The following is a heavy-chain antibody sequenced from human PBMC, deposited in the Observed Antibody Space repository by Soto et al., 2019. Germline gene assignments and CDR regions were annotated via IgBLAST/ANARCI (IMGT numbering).Heavy chain of an antibody. V-gene: IGHV3-66*01. CDR1: GFAVSSDS. J-gene: IGHJ4*02. D-gene: IGHD6-6*01. Sequence: EVQLVESGGGLVQPGGSLRLSCAASGFAVSSDSVNWVRQAPGKGLEWVSVIYSGGSTYYADSVKDRFTISRDNSKNTVYLQMNNLRAEDTAVYYCARDFSSSLDYWGQGTLVTVSS. CDR3: ARDFSSSLDY. CDR2: IYSGGST.